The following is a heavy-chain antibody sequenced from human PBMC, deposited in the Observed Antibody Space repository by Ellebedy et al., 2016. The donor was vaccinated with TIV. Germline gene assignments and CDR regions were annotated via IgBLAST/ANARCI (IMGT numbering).Heavy chain of an antibody. D-gene: IGHD6-19*01. V-gene: IGHV4-59*01. CDR3: ARVRPGQWLAPSWFDS. J-gene: IGHJ5*01. Sequence: GSLRLXXSVSGGSSSSYYWNWIRQPPGKGLEWIGYIYGSGKTNYNPSLKSRVTISLDTSKNQFSLKLYSVTAADTAVYYCARVRPGQWLAPSWFDSWGQGTPVTVSS. CDR1: GGSSSSYY. CDR2: IYGSGKT.